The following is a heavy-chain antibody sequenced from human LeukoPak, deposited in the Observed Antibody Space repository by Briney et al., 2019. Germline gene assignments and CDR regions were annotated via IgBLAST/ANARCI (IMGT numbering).Heavy chain of an antibody. Sequence: ASVKVSCKASGYTFSSYAMNWVRQAPGQGLEWMGWINTNTGNPTYAQGFTGRFVFSLDTSVSTAYLQISSLKAEDSAVYFCARDASYCSSASCYSHPDYWGQGTLVTVSS. CDR2: INTNTGNP. CDR1: GYTFSSYA. V-gene: IGHV7-4-1*02. CDR3: ARDASYCSSASCYSHPDY. J-gene: IGHJ4*02. D-gene: IGHD2-2*01.